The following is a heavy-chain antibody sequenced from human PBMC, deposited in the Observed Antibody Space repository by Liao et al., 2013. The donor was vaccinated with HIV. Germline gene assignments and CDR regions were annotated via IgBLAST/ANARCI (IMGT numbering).Heavy chain of an antibody. D-gene: IGHD7-27*01. Sequence: QVQLQESGPGLVKPSETLSLICAVYGGSFSGYYWSWIRQPPGKGLEWIGYIYHSGSTYYNPSLKSRVTISVDRSKNQFSLKVSSVTAADTAVYYCASSLGNYFDYWGQGTLVTVSS. CDR3: ASSLGNYFDY. CDR1: GGSFSGYY. V-gene: IGHV4-34*10. CDR2: IYHSGST. J-gene: IGHJ4*02.